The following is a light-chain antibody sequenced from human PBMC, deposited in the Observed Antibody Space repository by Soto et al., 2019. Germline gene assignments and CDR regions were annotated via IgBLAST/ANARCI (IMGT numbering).Light chain of an antibody. CDR1: SGHSSYI. CDR3: ETWDRNAHWV. J-gene: IGLJ3*02. V-gene: IGLV4-60*03. CDR2: LEGSGSY. Sequence: QLVLTQSSSASASLGSSVNLTCTLSSGHSSYIIAWHQQQPGKAPRYLMKLEGSGSYNKGSGVPARFSGSRAGADRYLTISNLQSEDEADYYCETWDRNAHWVFGGGTQLTVL.